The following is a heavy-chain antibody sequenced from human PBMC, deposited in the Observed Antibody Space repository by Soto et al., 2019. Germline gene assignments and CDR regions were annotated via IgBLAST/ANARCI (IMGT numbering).Heavy chain of an antibody. CDR3: ARGTYCSGAGCHFRFDF. CDR1: GYTFTSYY. D-gene: IGHD2-15*01. CDR2: MNPSGGST. V-gene: IGHV1-46*01. J-gene: IGHJ4*02. Sequence: ASVKVSCKASGYTFTSYYMHWVRQAPGQGLEWMGIMNPSGGSTTYAQQFQGRVTMTTDTSTSTVYMELSSLRFEDTAVYYCARGTYCSGAGCHFRFDFWSQGTLVTVSS.